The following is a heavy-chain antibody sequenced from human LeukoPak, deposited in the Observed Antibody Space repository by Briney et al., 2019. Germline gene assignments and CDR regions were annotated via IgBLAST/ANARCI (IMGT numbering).Heavy chain of an antibody. V-gene: IGHV4-34*01. D-gene: IGHD2-15*01. Sequence: PSETLSLTCAVYGGSFSGYYWSWIRQPPGKGLEWIGEINHSGSTNYNPSLKSRVTISVDTSKNQFSLKLGSVTAADTAVYYCASRGYCSGGSCSHRDYWGQGTLVTVSS. J-gene: IGHJ4*02. CDR1: GGSFSGYY. CDR3: ASRGYCSGGSCSHRDY. CDR2: INHSGST.